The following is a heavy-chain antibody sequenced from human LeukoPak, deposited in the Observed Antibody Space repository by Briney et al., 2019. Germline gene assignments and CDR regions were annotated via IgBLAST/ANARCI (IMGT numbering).Heavy chain of an antibody. CDR3: AGPSSSGVGY. D-gene: IGHD6-6*01. Sequence: PGGSLRLSCAASGFTFSSYGMHWVRQAPGKGLEWVAFIRYDGTNKYYADSVKGRFTISRDNSKNTLYVQMNSLRAEDTAVYYCAGPSSSGVGYWGQGTLVTVFS. CDR1: GFTFSSYG. V-gene: IGHV3-30*02. CDR2: IRYDGTNK. J-gene: IGHJ4*02.